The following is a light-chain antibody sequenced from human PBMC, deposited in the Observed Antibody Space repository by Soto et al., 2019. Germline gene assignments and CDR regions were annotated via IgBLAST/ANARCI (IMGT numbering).Light chain of an antibody. Sequence: EIVLTQSPGTLSLSPGERATLSCRASQSVSSSYLAWYQQKPGQAPRLLIYGPSSRATGIPDRFSGSGSGTDFTFTTSRLEPEVLAVYYCQQYSSSLFTFGPGTKWISN. CDR1: QSVSSSY. CDR3: QQYSSSLFT. CDR2: GPS. V-gene: IGKV3-20*01. J-gene: IGKJ3*01.